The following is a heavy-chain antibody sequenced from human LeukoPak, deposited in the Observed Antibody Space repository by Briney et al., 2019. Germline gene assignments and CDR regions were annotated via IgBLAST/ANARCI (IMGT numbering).Heavy chain of an antibody. V-gene: IGHV4-39*01. CDR1: GGSISSSSYY. J-gene: IGHJ5*02. Sequence: SETLSLTCTVSGGSISSSSYYWGWIRQPPGKGLEWIGSIYYSGSTYYNPSLKSRVTISVDTSKNQFSLKLSSVTAADTAVYYCARHPLWFGELLSPNWLDPWGQGTLVTVSS. CDR2: IYYSGST. CDR3: ARHPLWFGELLSPNWLDP. D-gene: IGHD3-10*01.